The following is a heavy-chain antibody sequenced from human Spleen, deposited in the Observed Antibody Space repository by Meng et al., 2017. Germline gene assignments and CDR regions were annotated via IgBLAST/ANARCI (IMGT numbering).Heavy chain of an antibody. D-gene: IGHD2-8*02. CDR2: VNYGGTT. CDR3: ARLPTGFPNWFDP. V-gene: IGHV4-39*01. Sequence: QPQLQESGPGLVKPSETLSLTCTVSGVSISSSLYNWGWIRQPPGKGLEWIGSVNYGGTTYYNPSLRSRVTISVDTSKNQFSLQLSPVSAADTAVYYCARLPTGFPNWFDPWGQGTLVTVSS. CDR1: GVSISSSLYN. J-gene: IGHJ5*02.